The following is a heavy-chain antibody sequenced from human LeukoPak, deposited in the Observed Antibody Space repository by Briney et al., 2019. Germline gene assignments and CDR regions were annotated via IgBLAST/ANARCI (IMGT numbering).Heavy chain of an antibody. CDR3: ARDPGGRNKRGVTIFGVAWYYFDY. D-gene: IGHD3-3*01. J-gene: IGHJ4*02. Sequence: GESLRLSCAASGFTFSSYSMNWVRQAPGKGLEWVSSISSSSSCIYYADSVKGRFTISRDNAKNSLYLQMNSLRAEDTAVYYCARDPGGRNKRGVTIFGVAWYYFDYWGQGTLV. CDR1: GFTFSSYS. V-gene: IGHV3-21*01. CDR2: ISSSSSCI.